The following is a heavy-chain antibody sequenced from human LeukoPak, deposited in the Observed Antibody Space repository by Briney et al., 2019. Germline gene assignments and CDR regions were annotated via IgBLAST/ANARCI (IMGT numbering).Heavy chain of an antibody. CDR3: ARGVAVGGTTHFDP. Sequence: PSETLSLTCTVSGGSVSSSSHYWTWIRQPPGKGLEWIAFIYHSGSAVYSPSLRSRVTMSVDRSKRQFSLDLSSVTAADTAVYYCARGVAVGGTTHFDPWGQGTLVTVSS. CDR1: GGSVSSSSHY. D-gene: IGHD6-13*01. J-gene: IGHJ5*02. CDR2: IYHSGSA. V-gene: IGHV4-61*01.